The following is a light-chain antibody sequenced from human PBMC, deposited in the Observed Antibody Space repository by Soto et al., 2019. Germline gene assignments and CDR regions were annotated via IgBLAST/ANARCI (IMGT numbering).Light chain of an antibody. J-gene: IGKJ5*01. V-gene: IGKV1-5*03. CDR2: KAS. CDR3: QQTYTTPEIT. Sequence: DIQMTQSPSTLSGSVGDRVTITCRASQTISSWLAWYQQKPGKAPKLLIYKASTLKSGVPSRFSGSGSATDFTLTISSLQPEDFAIYYCQQTYTTPEITFGQGTRLGIK. CDR1: QTISSW.